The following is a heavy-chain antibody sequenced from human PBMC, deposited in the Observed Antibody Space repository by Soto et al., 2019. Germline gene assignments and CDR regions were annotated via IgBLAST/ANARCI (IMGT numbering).Heavy chain of an antibody. CDR2: IYYRANN. CDR3: ARGVLH. J-gene: IGHJ4*02. CDR1: GGSISSGGYY. Sequence: QVQLQESGPGLVKPSQTLSLTCTVSGGSISSGGYYWGGIRQHPGKGLEWIGSIYYRANNYYNPSRKISVTISVDTSKTQFSLKLSSVTAAATVVYYCARGVLHWGQGALVTVSS. D-gene: IGHD3-16*01. V-gene: IGHV4-31*03.